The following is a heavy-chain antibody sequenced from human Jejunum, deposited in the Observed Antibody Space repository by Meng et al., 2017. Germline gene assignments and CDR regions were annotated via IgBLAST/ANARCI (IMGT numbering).Heavy chain of an antibody. D-gene: IGHD1-14*01. CDR3: AIGGPGPRLLN. CDR1: GGSFSGYY. J-gene: IGHJ4*02. CDR2: INHNGSP. Sequence: VQLQKWAAGRWRPWETLSHTCAAYGGSFSGYYWTWIRQPPGKGLEWIGEINHNGSPYYNPSLNNRVTMSVDTSKNQLSLKLSSVTAADTAVYYCAIGGPGPRLLNWGQGTLVTVSS. V-gene: IGHV4-34*01.